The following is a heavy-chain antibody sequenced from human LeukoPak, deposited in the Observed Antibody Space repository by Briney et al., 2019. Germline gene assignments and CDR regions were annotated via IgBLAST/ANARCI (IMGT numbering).Heavy chain of an antibody. Sequence: PGGSLRLSCAASGFTFTTYGMHWVRQAPGKGLEWVAFIRYDGSNKYYADSVKGRFTISRDNSKNTLYLQMNSLRAEDTAVYYCAKDMGETFDPWGQGTLVTVSS. CDR2: IRYDGSNK. CDR1: GFTFTTYG. CDR3: AKDMGETFDP. D-gene: IGHD3-16*01. V-gene: IGHV3-30*02. J-gene: IGHJ5*02.